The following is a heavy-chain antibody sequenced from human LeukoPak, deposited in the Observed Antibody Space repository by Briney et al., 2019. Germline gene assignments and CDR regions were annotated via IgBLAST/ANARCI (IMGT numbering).Heavy chain of an antibody. V-gene: IGHV3-23*01. CDR2: ISGSGGST. Sequence: AGSLRLSCAASGFTFSSYAMSWVRQAPGKGLEWVSAISGSGGSTYYADSVKGRFTISRDNSKNTLYLQMNSLRAEDTAVYYCARLVAAHWFDPWGQRTLVTASS. D-gene: IGHD2-15*01. CDR3: ARLVAAHWFDP. J-gene: IGHJ5*02. CDR1: GFTFSSYA.